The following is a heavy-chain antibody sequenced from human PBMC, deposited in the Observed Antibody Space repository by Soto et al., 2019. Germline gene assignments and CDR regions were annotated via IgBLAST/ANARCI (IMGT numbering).Heavy chain of an antibody. D-gene: IGHD2-2*01. CDR1: GGSFCGYY. V-gene: IGHV4-34*01. J-gene: IGHJ4*02. Sequence: SETPSLTCAVCGGSFCGYYWSGIRQQPGKGLEWIGEINHSGSTNYNPSLKSRVTISVDTSKNQFSLKLSSVTAADTAVYYCARYRVDCSSTSCNSIDYWGQGTLVTVSS. CDR2: INHSGST. CDR3: ARYRVDCSSTSCNSIDY.